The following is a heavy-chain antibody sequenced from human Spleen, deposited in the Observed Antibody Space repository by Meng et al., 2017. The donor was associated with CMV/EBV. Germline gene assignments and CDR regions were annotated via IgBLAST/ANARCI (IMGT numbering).Heavy chain of an antibody. J-gene: IGHJ4*02. D-gene: IGHD4-17*01. V-gene: IGHV1-18*01. CDR1: GYTFTNYA. Sequence: ASVKVSCKASGYTFTNYAITWVRQAPGQGLAWVGWITPNNGNTDYAQQLQGRVTMTTDTSTSTAYMELRSLRSDDTAVYYCARGQARDYGVNDFWGQGTLVTVSS. CDR2: ITPNNGNT. CDR3: ARGQARDYGVNDF.